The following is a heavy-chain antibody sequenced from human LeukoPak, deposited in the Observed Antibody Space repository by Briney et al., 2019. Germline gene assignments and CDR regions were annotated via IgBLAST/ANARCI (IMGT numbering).Heavy chain of an antibody. CDR1: EYIFTTYW. D-gene: IGHD1-1*01. V-gene: IGHV5-51*01. CDR3: ARCGTIGTGGDY. CDR2: IYPGDSDT. J-gene: IGHJ4*02. Sequence: GESLTISCKCSEYIFTTYWIDWARQLPGKGLEWLGSIYPGDSDTRYSPSFQGQVTISADKSISSAYLQWSSLKASDSAMYYCARCGTIGTGGDYWGQGTLVTVSS.